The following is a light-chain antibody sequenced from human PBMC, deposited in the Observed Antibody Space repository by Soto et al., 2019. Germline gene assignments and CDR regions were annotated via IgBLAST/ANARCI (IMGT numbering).Light chain of an antibody. Sequence: EIVLTQSPGTLSLSPGERATLSCRASQRVSSSYLGWYQQKPGQAPRLLIDAASSRATGIPDRFSGSGSGTDFTLTISRLEPEDFAVYYCQQHTSSPHMYTFGQGTKLEIK. V-gene: IGKV3-20*01. CDR1: QRVSSSY. J-gene: IGKJ2*01. CDR3: QQHTSSPHMYT. CDR2: AAS.